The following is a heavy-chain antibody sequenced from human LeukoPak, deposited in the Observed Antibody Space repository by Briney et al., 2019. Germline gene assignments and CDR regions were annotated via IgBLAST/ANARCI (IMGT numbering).Heavy chain of an antibody. CDR1: GYTFTSYG. Sequence: ASVTVSCKASGYTFTSYGISWVRQAPGQGLEWMGWISAYNGNTNYAQKLQGRVTMTTDTSTSTAYMELRSLRSDDTAVYYCARHSSSITASWFDPWGQGTLVTVSS. CDR3: ARHSSSITASWFDP. J-gene: IGHJ5*02. V-gene: IGHV1-18*01. CDR2: ISAYNGNT. D-gene: IGHD6-13*01.